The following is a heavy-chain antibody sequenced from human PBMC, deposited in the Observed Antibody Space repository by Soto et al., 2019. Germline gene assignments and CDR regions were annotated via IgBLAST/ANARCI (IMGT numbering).Heavy chain of an antibody. J-gene: IGHJ4*02. V-gene: IGHV6-1*01. CDR3: ARLAEGDPPGFDY. CDR1: GDSVSSNSAA. D-gene: IGHD2-21*01. CDR2: TYYRSKWYN. Sequence: SQTLSLTCAISGDSVSSNSAAWNWIRQSPSGGLEWLGRTYYRSKWYNDYAVSVKSRITINPDTSKNQFSLQLNSVTPEDTAVYYCARLAEGDPPGFDYWGQGTLVTVSS.